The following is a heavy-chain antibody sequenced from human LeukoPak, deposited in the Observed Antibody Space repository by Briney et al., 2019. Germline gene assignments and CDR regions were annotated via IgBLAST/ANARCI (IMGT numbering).Heavy chain of an antibody. D-gene: IGHD5-12*01. J-gene: IGHJ5*02. CDR2: IYSSGTT. Sequence: KSSETLSLTCTVSGGSISNYYWSWIRQPAGKGLEWIGRIYSSGTTIYNPSLKSRVTMSVDTSKDQSSLKLSSVTAADTAVYFCASGSSGYDPWGQGTLVTVSS. V-gene: IGHV4-4*07. CDR3: ASGSSGYDP. CDR1: GGSISNYY.